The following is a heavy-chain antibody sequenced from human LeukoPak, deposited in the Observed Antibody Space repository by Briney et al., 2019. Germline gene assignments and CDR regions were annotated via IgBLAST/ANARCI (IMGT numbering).Heavy chain of an antibody. CDR2: IYPGDSDT. CDR3: ARPIAAAGTDNWFDP. D-gene: IGHD6-13*01. V-gene: IGHV5-51*01. CDR1: GYSFTSYW. J-gene: IGHJ5*02. Sequence: GESLKISCKGSGYSFTSYWIGWVRQMPGKGLEWMGIIYPGDSDTRYSPSFQGQVTISADKSISTAYLQWSSLKASDTAMYYCARPIAAAGTDNWFDPWGQGTLVTVSS.